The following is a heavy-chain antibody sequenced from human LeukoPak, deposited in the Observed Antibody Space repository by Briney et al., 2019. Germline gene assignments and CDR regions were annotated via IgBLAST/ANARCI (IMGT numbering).Heavy chain of an antibody. V-gene: IGHV4-34*01. D-gene: IGHD5-18*01. J-gene: IGHJ3*02. CDR1: GGSFSGYY. CDR2: INHSGST. Sequence: SETLSLTCAVYGGSFSGYYWSWIRQPPGKGLEWIGEINHSGSTNYNPSPKSRVTISVDTSKNQFSLKLSSVTAADTAVYYCARARYSYDAFDIWGQGTMVTVSS. CDR3: ARARYSYDAFDI.